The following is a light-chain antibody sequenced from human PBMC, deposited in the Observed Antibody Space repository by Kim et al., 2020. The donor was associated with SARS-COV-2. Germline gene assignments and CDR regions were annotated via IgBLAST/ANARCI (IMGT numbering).Light chain of an antibody. J-gene: IGKJ1*01. CDR1: YDILNY. CDR3: QKCDSAPWT. Sequence: APVGHSVPCLRRASYDILNYLACSPLNAGKAPKLLIYAAAALQPGVPSRFSGSGSGTDFTLTVTSLRPEDVATYYCQKCDSAPWTFGQGTKVEIK. CDR2: AAA. V-gene: IGKV1-27*01.